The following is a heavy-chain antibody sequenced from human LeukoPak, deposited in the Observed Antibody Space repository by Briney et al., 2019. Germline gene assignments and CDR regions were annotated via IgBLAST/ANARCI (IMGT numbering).Heavy chain of an antibody. CDR1: GFTFSDYY. Sequence: GGSLRLSCAASGFTFSDYYMSWIRQAPGKGLEGVSYISSSGSTIYYADSVKGRFTFSRDNAKNSLYLQMNSLRAEDTAVYYCARWAVVAATDYFDYWGQGTLVTVSS. J-gene: IGHJ4*02. CDR2: ISSSGSTI. V-gene: IGHV3-11*04. D-gene: IGHD2-15*01. CDR3: ARWAVVAATDYFDY.